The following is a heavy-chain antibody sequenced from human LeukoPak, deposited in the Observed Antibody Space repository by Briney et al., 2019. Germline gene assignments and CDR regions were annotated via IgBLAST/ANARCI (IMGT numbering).Heavy chain of an antibody. V-gene: IGHV4-39*01. D-gene: IGHD1-26*01. J-gene: IGHJ4*02. CDR2: IYYDGST. CDR3: AIDSGDHRVVY. CDR1: GGSISSSSYY. Sequence: KASETLSLTCTVSGGSISSSSYYWGWARQSPGKGLEWIGSIYYDGSTHHNPSLKSRVTISADSSKNQYSLRLSSVTAADTAVYYCAIDSGDHRVVYWGQGILVTVSA.